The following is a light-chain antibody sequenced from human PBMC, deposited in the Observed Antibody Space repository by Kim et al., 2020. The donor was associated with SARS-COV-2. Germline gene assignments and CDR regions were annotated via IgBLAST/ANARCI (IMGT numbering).Light chain of an antibody. CDR2: DVS. V-gene: IGLV2-14*04. CDR1: SSDIGGYNY. CDR3: SSYTTSRTFV. J-gene: IGLJ1*01. Sequence: GHSITISCTGTSSDIGGYNYVSWYQQHPGKAPKLMIYDVSQRPSGVSNRFSGSKSGNTASLTISGLQAEDEADYFCSSYTTSRTFVFGTGTKVTVL.